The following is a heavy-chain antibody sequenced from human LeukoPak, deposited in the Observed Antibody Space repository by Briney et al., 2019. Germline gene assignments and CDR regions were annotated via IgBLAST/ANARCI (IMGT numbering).Heavy chain of an antibody. D-gene: IGHD2-15*01. CDR2: ISWNSNRT. CDR3: TKRMGGYYGMDV. Sequence: RRSLRLSCAAPGFTFGDYDMHGVRQAPGKGLEWVSGISWNSNRTGYADSVKGRFTISRDNAKNSLYLQMSSLRAEDTALYYCTKRMGGYYGMDVWGQGTTVTVS. J-gene: IGHJ6*02. CDR1: GFTFGDYD. V-gene: IGHV3-9*01.